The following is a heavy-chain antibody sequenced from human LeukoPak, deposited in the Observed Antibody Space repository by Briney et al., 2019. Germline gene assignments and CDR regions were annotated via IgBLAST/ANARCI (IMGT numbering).Heavy chain of an antibody. CDR1: GYTFTSYY. CDR3: ARTSSHSGYLRF. D-gene: IGHD5-12*01. J-gene: IGHJ4*02. CDR2: INPSGGST. Sequence: GASVKVSCKASGYTFTSYYMHWVRQAPGQGLEWMGIINPSGGSTSYAQRFQGRVTMTRDMSTSTVYMELSSLRSEDTAVYYCARTSSHSGYLRFGGQGTLVTVSS. V-gene: IGHV1-46*01.